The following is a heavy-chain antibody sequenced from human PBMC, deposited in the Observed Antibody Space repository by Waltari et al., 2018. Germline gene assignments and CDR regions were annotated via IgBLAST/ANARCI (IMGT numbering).Heavy chain of an antibody. Sequence: EVXLVESGXGLVQPGGSXRLSCAAPGFPFNPYWMKWIRQAXGKGLXWVANXNPDGXQKFYVDSVKXRFTVSRDNAQNSLYLQXNNLRAEDXAVYYXTTLARGESGDXWGQGTLVTVSS. CDR3: TTLARGESGDX. D-gene: IGHD3-10*01. CDR2: XNPDGXQK. CDR1: GFPFNPYW. V-gene: IGHV3-7*01. J-gene: IGHJ4*02.